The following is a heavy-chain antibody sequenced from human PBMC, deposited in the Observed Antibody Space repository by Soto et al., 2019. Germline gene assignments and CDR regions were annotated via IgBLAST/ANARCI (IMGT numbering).Heavy chain of an antibody. V-gene: IGHV3-30-3*01. CDR1: GFTFSSYA. J-gene: IGHJ4*02. Sequence: QVQLVESGGGVVQPGRSLRLSCAASGFTFSSYAKHWVRQAPGKGLEWVAVISYDGSNKYYADSVKGRFTISRDNSKNTLYLQMNSLRAEDTAVYYCARTDFDYWGQGTLVTVSS. CDR2: ISYDGSNK. CDR3: ARTDFDY.